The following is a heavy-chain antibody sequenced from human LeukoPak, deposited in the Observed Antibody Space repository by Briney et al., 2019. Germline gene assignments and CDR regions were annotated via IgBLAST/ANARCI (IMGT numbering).Heavy chain of an antibody. CDR2: ISYDGSNK. CDR3: ARDRNNDYSLDY. D-gene: IGHD4-11*01. J-gene: IGHJ4*02. CDR1: GFTFSSYA. V-gene: IGHV3-30-3*01. Sequence: GGSLRLSCAASGFTFSSYAMHWVRQAPGKGLEWVAVISYDGSNKYYADSVKGRFTISRDNSKNTLYLQMNSLRAEDTAVYYCARDRNNDYSLDYWGQGTLVTVSS.